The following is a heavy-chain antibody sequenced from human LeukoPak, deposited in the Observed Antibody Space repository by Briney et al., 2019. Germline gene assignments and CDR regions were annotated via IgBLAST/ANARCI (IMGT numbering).Heavy chain of an antibody. V-gene: IGHV3-48*03. Sequence: GGSLRLSRAGSGFTFSSYEMNWVRQAPGKGLEWVSYISSSGRAIYYADSVKGRFTVSRDNAKNSLYLQMNSLRAEDTAVYYCARCPRWAHFDYWGQGTLVTVSS. D-gene: IGHD4-23*01. CDR1: GFTFSSYE. J-gene: IGHJ4*02. CDR3: ARCPRWAHFDY. CDR2: ISSSGRAI.